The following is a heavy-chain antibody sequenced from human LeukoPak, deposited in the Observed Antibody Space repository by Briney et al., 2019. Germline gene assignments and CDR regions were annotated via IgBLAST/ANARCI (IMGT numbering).Heavy chain of an antibody. CDR3: ARISYSSSWCFDY. Sequence: SETLSLTCTVSGGSINSGGYYWSWIRPRPGQGLEWIGYIYYSGSTYYNPSLKSRVIISVDTSKNQFSLKLSSVTAADTAVYYCARISYSSSWCFDYWGQGTLVTVSS. CDR1: GGSINSGGYY. CDR2: IYYSGST. V-gene: IGHV4-31*03. J-gene: IGHJ4*02. D-gene: IGHD6-13*01.